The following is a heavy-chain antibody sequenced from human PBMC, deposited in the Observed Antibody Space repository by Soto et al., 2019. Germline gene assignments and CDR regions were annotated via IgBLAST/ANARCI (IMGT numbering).Heavy chain of an antibody. J-gene: IGHJ4*02. CDR1: GYTFTSYV. D-gene: IGHD2-8*01. Sequence: ASVKVSCKASGYTFTSYVISWVSQAQRQGLEWMGWINAGNGNTEHAQKLQGRVTITRDTSASTAYMELSGLRSEDTAVYYCARDRCSNGVCNRGSLDFWGQGTLVTVSS. V-gene: IGHV1-3*01. CDR3: ARDRCSNGVCNRGSLDF. CDR2: INAGNGNT.